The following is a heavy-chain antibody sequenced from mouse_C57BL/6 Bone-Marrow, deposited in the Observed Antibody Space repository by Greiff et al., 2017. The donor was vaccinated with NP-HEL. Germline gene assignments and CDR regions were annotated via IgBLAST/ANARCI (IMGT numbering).Heavy chain of an antibody. CDR1: GFNIKDDY. CDR3: TTNLFAY. Sequence: EVMLVESGAELVRPGASVKLSCTASGFNIKDDYMHWVKQRPEQGLEWIGWIDPENGDTEYASKFQGKATITADTSSNTAYLQLSSLTSEDTAVYYCTTNLFAYWGQGTLVTVSA. V-gene: IGHV14-4*01. CDR2: IDPENGDT. J-gene: IGHJ3*01. D-gene: IGHD1-3*01.